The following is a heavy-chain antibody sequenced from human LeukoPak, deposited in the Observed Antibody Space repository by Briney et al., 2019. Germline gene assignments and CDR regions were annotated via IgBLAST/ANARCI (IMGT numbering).Heavy chain of an antibody. V-gene: IGHV3-30-3*01. CDR1: GFTFSSYA. CDR2: ISYDGSNK. Sequence: GGSLRLSCAASGFTFSSYAMHWVRQAPGKGLERVAVISYDGSNKYYADSVKGRFTISRDNSKNTLYLQMNSLRAEDTAVYYCARDGIAAAGYGYFDYWGQGTLVTVSS. CDR3: ARDGIAAAGYGYFDY. J-gene: IGHJ4*02. D-gene: IGHD6-13*01.